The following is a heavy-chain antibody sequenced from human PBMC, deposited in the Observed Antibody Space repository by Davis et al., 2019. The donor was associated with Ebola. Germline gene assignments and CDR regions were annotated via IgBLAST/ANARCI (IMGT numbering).Heavy chain of an antibody. CDR1: GGSISSYY. CDR2: IYYSGST. Sequence: MPSETLSLTCTVSGGSISSYYWSWIRQPPGKGLEWIGYIYYSGSTNYNPSLKSRVTISVDKSKNQFSLKLSSVTAADTAVYYCARVDYVFWSGYYTGNWFDPWGQGTLVTVSS. D-gene: IGHD3-3*01. V-gene: IGHV4-59*01. J-gene: IGHJ5*02. CDR3: ARVDYVFWSGYYTGNWFDP.